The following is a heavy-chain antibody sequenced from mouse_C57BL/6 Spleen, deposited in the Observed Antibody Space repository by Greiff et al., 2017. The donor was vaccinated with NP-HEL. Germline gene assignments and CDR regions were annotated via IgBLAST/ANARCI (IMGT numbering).Heavy chain of an antibody. D-gene: IGHD1-1*01. CDR1: GFTFSDYY. CDR2: ITYDGSRT. J-gene: IGHJ2*01. CDR3: ARVYYYGFDY. V-gene: IGHV5-16*01. Sequence: EVKLVESEGGLVQPGSSMKLSCTASGFTFSDYYMAWVRQVPEKGLEWVANITYDGSRTYYLDSLKSRFIISRDKAKNILYLQMSSLKSEDTATYYCARVYYYGFDYWGQGTTLTVSS.